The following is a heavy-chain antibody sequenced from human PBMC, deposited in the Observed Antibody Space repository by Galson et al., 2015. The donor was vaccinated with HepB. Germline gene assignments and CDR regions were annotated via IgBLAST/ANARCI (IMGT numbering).Heavy chain of an antibody. D-gene: IGHD3-9*01. CDR2: ISWDGGST. CDR1: GFTFDDYT. CDR3: AKDIIRYFDWLGGGMDV. Sequence: SLRLSCAASGFTFDDYTMHWVRQAPGKGLEWVSLISWDGGSTYYADTVKGRFTISRDNSKNSLYLQMNSLRTEDTALYYCAKDIIRYFDWLGGGMDVWGQGTTVTVSS. V-gene: IGHV3-43*01. J-gene: IGHJ6*02.